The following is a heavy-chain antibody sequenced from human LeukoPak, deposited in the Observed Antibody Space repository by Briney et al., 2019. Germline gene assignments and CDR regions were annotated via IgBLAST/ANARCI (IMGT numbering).Heavy chain of an antibody. CDR1: GGSFSGYY. CDR2: IYHSGST. J-gene: IGHJ4*02. D-gene: IGHD3-10*01. Sequence: SETLSLTCNTYGGSFSGYYWGWIRQPPGKGLEWIGSIYHSGSTYYNPSLKSRVTISVDTSKNQFSLKLSSVTAADTAVYYCARDGYGSGSLPVYWGQGTLVTVSS. V-gene: IGHV4-38-2*02. CDR3: ARDGYGSGSLPVY.